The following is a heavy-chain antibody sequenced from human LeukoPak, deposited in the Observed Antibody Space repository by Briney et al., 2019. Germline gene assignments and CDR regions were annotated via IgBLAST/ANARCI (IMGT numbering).Heavy chain of an antibody. Sequence: GGSLRLSCAASGFTFSDHYMDWVRQAPGKGLEWVGRTRNKANRYTTEYAASVKGRFTISRDDSKNLLYLQMNSLRAEDTAVYYCARWGEGELPNDYWGQGTLVTISS. CDR2: TRNKANRYTT. CDR3: ARWGEGELPNDY. J-gene: IGHJ4*02. V-gene: IGHV3-72*01. CDR1: GFTFSDHY. D-gene: IGHD1-26*01.